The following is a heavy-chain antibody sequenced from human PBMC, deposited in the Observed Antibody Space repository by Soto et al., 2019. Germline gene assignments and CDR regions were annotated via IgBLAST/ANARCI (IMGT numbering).Heavy chain of an antibody. CDR1: GGSISSYY. J-gene: IGHJ3*02. Sequence: SETLSLTCTVSGGSISSYYWSWIRQPPGRGLEWIGYIYYSGSTNYNPSLKSRVTISVDTSKNQFSLKLSSVTAADTAVYYCARLKRARTYYYDSSGPQRAFDIWGQGTMVTVSS. CDR2: IYYSGST. CDR3: ARLKRARTYYYDSSGPQRAFDI. D-gene: IGHD3-22*01. V-gene: IGHV4-59*01.